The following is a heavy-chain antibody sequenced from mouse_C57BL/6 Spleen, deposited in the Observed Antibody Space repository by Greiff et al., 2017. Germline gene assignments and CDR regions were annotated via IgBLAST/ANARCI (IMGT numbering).Heavy chain of an antibody. CDR1: GYTFTSYW. CDR2: INPSNGGT. CDR3: ARADGNPYYFDY. J-gene: IGHJ2*01. D-gene: IGHD2-1*01. V-gene: IGHV1-53*01. Sequence: QVQLKQSGTELVKPGASVKLSCKASGYTFTSYWMHWVKQRPGQGLEWIGNINPSNGGTNYNEKFKSKATLTVDKSSSTAYMQLSSLTSEDSAVYYCARADGNPYYFDYWGQGTTLTVSS.